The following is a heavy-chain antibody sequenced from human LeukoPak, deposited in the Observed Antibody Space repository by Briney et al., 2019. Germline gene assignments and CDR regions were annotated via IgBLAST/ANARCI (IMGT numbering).Heavy chain of an antibody. CDR2: IIPILGIA. Sequence: ASVKVSCKASGGTFSSYATSWVRQAPGQGLEWMGRIIPILGIANYAQKFQGRVTITADKSTSTAYMELSSLRSEDTAVYYCARDLQPDYYDSSGYYPLGYWGQGTLVTVSS. CDR3: ARDLQPDYYDSSGYYPLGY. V-gene: IGHV1-69*04. D-gene: IGHD3-22*01. J-gene: IGHJ4*02. CDR1: GGTFSSYA.